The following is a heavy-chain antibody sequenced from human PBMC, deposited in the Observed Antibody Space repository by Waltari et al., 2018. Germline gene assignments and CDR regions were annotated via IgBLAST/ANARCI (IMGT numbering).Heavy chain of an antibody. CDR1: GFTFSSYG. CDR2: IRYDGSNK. J-gene: IGHJ4*02. V-gene: IGHV3-30*02. D-gene: IGHD2-2*01. CDR3: AKWDVTPWARDIVVVPAAI. Sequence: QVQLVESGGGVVQPGGSLRLSCAASGFTFSSYGLHWVRQAPGKGLEWVAFIRYDGSNKYYADSVKGRFTISRDNSKNTLYLQMNSLRAEDTAVYYCAKWDVTPWARDIVVVPAAIWGQGTLVTVSS.